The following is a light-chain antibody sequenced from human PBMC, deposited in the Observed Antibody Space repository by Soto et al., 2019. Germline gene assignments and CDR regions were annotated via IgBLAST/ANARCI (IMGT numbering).Light chain of an antibody. Sequence: SQLTLYTWSLSAXVGDXVTIXXQASHEISNYLNWYQQKPGKAPKLLIYDASNLETGVPSRFSGSGSGTDFTFTISSLQPEDIAAYYCHQYDNLQPTFGQGTRMEIK. J-gene: IGKJ5*01. CDR2: DAS. CDR3: HQYDNLQPT. V-gene: IGKV1-33*01. CDR1: HEISNY.